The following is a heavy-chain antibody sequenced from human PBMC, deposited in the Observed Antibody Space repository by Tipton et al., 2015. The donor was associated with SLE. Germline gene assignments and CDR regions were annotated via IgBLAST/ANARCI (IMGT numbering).Heavy chain of an antibody. D-gene: IGHD3-10*01. V-gene: IGHV3-7*01. Sequence: GSLRLSCAASGFTFSSYWMTWVRQAPGKGLEWVANIKQDGSEKYYVDSVKGRFTISRDNAKNSLYLQMNSLRAEDTAVYYCARDPGYYYGSGSHGDSWGQGTLVTVSS. CDR2: IKQDGSEK. J-gene: IGHJ4*02. CDR3: ARDPGYYYGSGSHGDS. CDR1: GFTFSSYW.